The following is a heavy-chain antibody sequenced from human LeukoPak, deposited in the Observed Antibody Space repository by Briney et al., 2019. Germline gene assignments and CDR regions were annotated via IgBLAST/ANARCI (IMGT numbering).Heavy chain of an antibody. CDR2: IIPIFGTA. J-gene: IGHJ5*02. V-gene: IGHV1-69*05. Sequence: SVRVSCQASGGTFSSYAISWVRPAPGQGLEWMGGIIPIFGTANYAQKFQGRVTISTDESTSTAYMELSSLRSEDTAVYYCARYGVPITIFGVVIRYNWFDPWGQGTLVTVSS. CDR1: GGTFSSYA. CDR3: ARYGVPITIFGVVIRYNWFDP. D-gene: IGHD3-3*01.